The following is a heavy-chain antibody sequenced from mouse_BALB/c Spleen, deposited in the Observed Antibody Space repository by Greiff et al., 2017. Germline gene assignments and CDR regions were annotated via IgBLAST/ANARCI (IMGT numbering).Heavy chain of an antibody. D-gene: IGHD1-1*01. CDR2: INPNNGGT. Sequence: EVQLQQSGPELVKPGASVKIPCKASGYTFTDYNMDWVKQSHGKSLEWIGDINPNNGGTIYNQKFKGKATLTVDKSSSTAYMELRSLTSEDSAVYYCAREITTVVAPFDYWGQGTTLTVSS. CDR3: AREITTVVAPFDY. CDR1: GYTFTDYN. J-gene: IGHJ2*01. V-gene: IGHV1-18*01.